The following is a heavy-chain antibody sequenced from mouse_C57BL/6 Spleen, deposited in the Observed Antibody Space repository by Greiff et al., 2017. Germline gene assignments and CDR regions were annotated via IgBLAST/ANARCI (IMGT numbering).Heavy chain of an antibody. D-gene: IGHD2-5*01. CDR2: IDPSDSET. Sequence: QVQLKQPGAELVRPGSSVKLSCKASGYTFTSYWMHWVKQRPIQGLEWIGNIDPSDSETHYNQKFKDKATLTVDKSSSTAYMQLSSLTSEDSAVYYCANAYYNNHYAMGYWGPGTSVTVAS. V-gene: IGHV1-52*01. J-gene: IGHJ4*01. CDR1: GYTFTSYW. CDR3: ANAYYNNHYAMGY.